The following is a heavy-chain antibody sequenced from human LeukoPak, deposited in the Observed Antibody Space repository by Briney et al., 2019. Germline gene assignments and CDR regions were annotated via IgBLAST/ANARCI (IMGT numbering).Heavy chain of an antibody. CDR2: INSDGSST. D-gene: IGHD2-15*01. CDR3: ARDPFPSYCSGGSCYTAF. Sequence: GGSLRLSCAASGFTFSTYWMHWVRHAPGKGLVWVSRINSDGSSTSYADSVKGRFTISRDNAKNTLYLQMNSLRAVDTAVYYCARDPFPSYCSGGSCYTAFWGQGTLVTVSS. V-gene: IGHV3-74*01. CDR1: GFTFSTYW. J-gene: IGHJ4*02.